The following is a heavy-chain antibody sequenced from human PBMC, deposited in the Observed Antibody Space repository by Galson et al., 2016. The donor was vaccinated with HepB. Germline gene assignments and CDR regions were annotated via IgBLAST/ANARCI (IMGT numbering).Heavy chain of an antibody. Sequence: QSGAEVKKPGESLKISCKGSGYSFTTYWIGWVRQRPGKGLEWMGIIYPGDSDTRYSPSFQGQVTISADKSNNTVYLQWSSLRASDTAMYYGARLNVRSDSRAPGIKEAGLDGLDVWGQGTTVTVSS. CDR3: ARLNVRSDSRAPGIKEAGLDGLDV. CDR1: GYSFTTYW. CDR2: IYPGDSDT. D-gene: IGHD3-22*01. J-gene: IGHJ6*02. V-gene: IGHV5-51*03.